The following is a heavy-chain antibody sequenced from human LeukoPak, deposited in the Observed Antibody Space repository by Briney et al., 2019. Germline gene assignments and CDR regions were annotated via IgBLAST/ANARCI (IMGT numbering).Heavy chain of an antibody. V-gene: IGHV4-39*01. J-gene: IGHJ4*02. D-gene: IGHD5-24*01. CDR1: GGSISSSSYY. CDR2: IYYSGST. Sequence: SETLSLTCTVSGGSISSSSYYWGWIRQPPGKGLEWIGNIYYSGSTYYNPSLKSRVTISVDTSKNQFSLKLSSVTAADTAVYYCARRGPAIHGSVDYWGQGTLVTVSS. CDR3: ARRGPAIHGSVDY.